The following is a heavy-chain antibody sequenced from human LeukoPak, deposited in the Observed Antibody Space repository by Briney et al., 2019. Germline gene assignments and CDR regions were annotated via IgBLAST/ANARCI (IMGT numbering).Heavy chain of an antibody. V-gene: IGHV4-59*08. J-gene: IGHJ5*02. CDR1: GGSISSYY. CDR3: AGGPRFGELLWHWFDP. Sequence: SETLSLTCTVSGGSISSYYWSWIRQPPGKGLEWIGYIYYSGSTNYNPSLKSRVTISVDTSKNQFSLKLRSVTAADTAVYYCAGGPRFGELLWHWFDPWGQGTLVTVSS. CDR2: IYYSGST. D-gene: IGHD3-10*01.